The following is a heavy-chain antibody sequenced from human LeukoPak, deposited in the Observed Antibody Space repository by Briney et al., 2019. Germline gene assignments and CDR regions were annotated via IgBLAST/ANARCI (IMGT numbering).Heavy chain of an antibody. J-gene: IGHJ5*02. Sequence: PSETLSLTCTVSGGSISDYYWNWIRQTAGKGLERIGRIYASGSTNYNPSLRSRVTISVDKSKNQFSLKLTSATAADTAVYYCARSYLGGTYYDWFDPWGQGTLVTVSS. CDR1: GGSISDYY. CDR3: ARSYLGGTYYDWFDP. D-gene: IGHD1-26*01. CDR2: IYASGST. V-gene: IGHV4-4*07.